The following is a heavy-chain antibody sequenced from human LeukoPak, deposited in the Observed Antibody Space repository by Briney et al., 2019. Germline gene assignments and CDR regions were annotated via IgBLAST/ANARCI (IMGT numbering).Heavy chain of an antibody. J-gene: IGHJ4*02. Sequence: GGSLRLSCAASGFTVSSNYMNWVRQAPGRGLEWVSVIYSAGSTYYVDSVKGRFTISRDTSKNTLYLLMNSLRAEDTAVSFCARVAEDCSSTRCYAGVDYWGQGTLVTVSS. V-gene: IGHV3-66*01. CDR2: IYSAGST. CDR3: ARVAEDCSSTRCYAGVDY. D-gene: IGHD2-2*01. CDR1: GFTVSSNY.